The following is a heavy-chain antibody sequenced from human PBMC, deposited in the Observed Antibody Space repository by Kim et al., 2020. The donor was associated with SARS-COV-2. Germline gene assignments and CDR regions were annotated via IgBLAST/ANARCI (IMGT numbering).Heavy chain of an antibody. CDR3: ARVGSLGAGSSGYLVLSLPTRDDAFDI. Sequence: SETLSLTCTVSGGSISSGGYYWSWIRQHPGKGLEWIGYIYYSGSTYYNPSLKSRVTISVDTSKNQFSLKLSSVTAADTAVYYCARVGSLGAGSSGYLVLSLPTRDDAFDIWGQGTMVTVSS. CDR2: IYYSGST. V-gene: IGHV4-31*03. D-gene: IGHD3-22*01. J-gene: IGHJ3*02. CDR1: GGSISSGGYY.